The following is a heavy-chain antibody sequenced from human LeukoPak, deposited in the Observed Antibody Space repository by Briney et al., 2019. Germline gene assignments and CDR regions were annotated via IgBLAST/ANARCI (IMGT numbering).Heavy chain of an antibody. CDR3: ARTGGGISSGYLQNFDY. CDR1: GGTFSSYA. CDR2: IIPIFGTA. Sequence: GASVKVSCKASGGTFSSYAISWVRQAPGQGLEWMGGIIPIFGTANYAQKFQGRVTITADESTSTAYMELSSLRSEDTAVYYCARTGGGISSGYLQNFDYWGQGTLVTVSS. D-gene: IGHD3-22*01. V-gene: IGHV1-69*13. J-gene: IGHJ4*02.